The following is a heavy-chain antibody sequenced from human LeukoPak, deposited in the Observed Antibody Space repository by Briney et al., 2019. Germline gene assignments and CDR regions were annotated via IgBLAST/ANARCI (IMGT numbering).Heavy chain of an antibody. V-gene: IGHV4-34*01. D-gene: IGHD5-18*01. CDR3: ARGRGYSYGYGFSYYYGMDV. CDR1: GGSFSGDY. J-gene: IGHJ6*02. Sequence: SETLSLTCAMYGGSFSGDYWSWIRQPPGKGLEWIGDVNHSGTTNYNPSLKSRVTISVDTSKNQFSLKLSSVTAADTAVYYCARGRGYSYGYGFSYYYGMDVWGQGTTVTVSS. CDR2: VNHSGTT.